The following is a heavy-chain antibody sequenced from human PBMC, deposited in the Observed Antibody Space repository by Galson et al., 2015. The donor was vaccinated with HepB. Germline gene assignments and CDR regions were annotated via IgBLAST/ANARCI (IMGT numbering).Heavy chain of an antibody. CDR2: INPNSGGT. CDR1: GYTFTGYY. D-gene: IGHD2-15*01. V-gene: IGHV1-2*04. J-gene: IGHJ6*02. CDR3: AIRGGLGYCSGGSCSSPLDYYYGMDV. Sequence: SVKVSCKASGYTFTGYYMHWVRQAPGQGLEWMGWINPNSGGTNYAQKFQGWVTMTRDTSISTAYMELSRLRSDDTAVYYCAIRGGLGYCSGGSCSSPLDYYYGMDVWGQGTT.